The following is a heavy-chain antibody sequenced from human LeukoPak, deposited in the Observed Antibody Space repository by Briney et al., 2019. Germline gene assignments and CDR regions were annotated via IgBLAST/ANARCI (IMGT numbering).Heavy chain of an antibody. V-gene: IGHV1-18*01. CDR1: GYIFTSYG. CDR2: ISAYNGNT. D-gene: IGHD2-21*02. CDR3: ARDGGILAYCGGDCYYGY. J-gene: IGHJ4*02. Sequence: ASVKVSCKASGYIFTSYGISWVRQAPGQGLEWMGWISAYNGNTNYAQKLQGRVTMTTDTSTSTAYMELRSLRSDDTAVYYCARDGGILAYCGGDCYYGYWGQGTLVTVSS.